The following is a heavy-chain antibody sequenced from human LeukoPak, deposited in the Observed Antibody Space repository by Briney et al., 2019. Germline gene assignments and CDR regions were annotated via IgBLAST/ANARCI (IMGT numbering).Heavy chain of an antibody. V-gene: IGHV3-23*01. CDR2: ISGSGGST. J-gene: IGHJ4*02. D-gene: IGHD2/OR15-2a*01. CDR1: GFTFSYYY. CDR3: AKDQRFALSNYDY. Sequence: GGSLRLSCAASGFTFSYYYMSWVRQAPGKGLEWVSAISGSGGSTYYADSVKGRFTISRDNSNNTLYLQMTSLRAEDTAVYYCAKDQRFALSNYDYWGQGTLVTVSS.